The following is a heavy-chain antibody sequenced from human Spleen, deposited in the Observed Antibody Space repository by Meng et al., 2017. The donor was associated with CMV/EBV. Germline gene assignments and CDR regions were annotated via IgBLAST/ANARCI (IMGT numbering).Heavy chain of an antibody. CDR2: INWRGDDV. V-gene: IGHV3-9*01. Sequence: SLKISCAASGFTFSSYAMHWVRQTPGKGLEWVSRINWRGDDVHYADSVKGRFTISRDNGKDSVFLQMNSLRTEDTALYYCAKDVRRTGTYYFYFSMDVWGQGTTVTVSS. J-gene: IGHJ6*02. CDR1: GFTFSSYA. D-gene: IGHD3/OR15-3a*01. CDR3: AKDVRRTGTYYFYFSMDV.